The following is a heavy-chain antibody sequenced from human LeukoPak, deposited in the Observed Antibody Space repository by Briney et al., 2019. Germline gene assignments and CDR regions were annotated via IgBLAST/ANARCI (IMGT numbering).Heavy chain of an antibody. CDR3: AKLDYYGNY. CDR1: GFTFRTYF. V-gene: IGHV3-23*01. J-gene: IGHJ4*02. CDR2: ISGSGGTT. D-gene: IGHD3-10*01. Sequence: GGSLRLSCAASGFTFRTYFMNWVRQAPGKGLEWVSGISGSGGTTYYADSVKGRFTISRDNSKNTLYLQMNSLRAEDTAVYYCAKLDYYGNYWGQGTLVTVSS.